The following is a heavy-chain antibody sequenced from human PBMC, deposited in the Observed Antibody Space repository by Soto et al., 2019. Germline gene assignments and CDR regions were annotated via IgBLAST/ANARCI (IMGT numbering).Heavy chain of an antibody. CDR3: ARGFPARYCSGGSCSRFDP. D-gene: IGHD2-15*01. CDR2: IYYSGST. CDR1: GGSISSGGYY. J-gene: IGHJ5*02. V-gene: IGHV4-31*03. Sequence: SETLSLTCTVSGGSISSGGYYWSWIRQHPGKGLEWIGYIYYSGSTYYNPSLKSRVTISVDTSKNQFSLKLSSVTAADTAVYYCARGFPARYCSGGSCSRFDPWGQGTLVTVSS.